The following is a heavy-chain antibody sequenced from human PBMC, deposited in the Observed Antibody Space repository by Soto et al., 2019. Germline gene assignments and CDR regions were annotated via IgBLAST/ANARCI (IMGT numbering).Heavy chain of an antibody. J-gene: IGHJ4*02. CDR1: GFTFSSYG. V-gene: IGHV3-30*18. CDR3: AKDLWTN. CDR2: ISYDGSNK. Sequence: GGSLRLSCAASGFTFSSYGMHWVRQAPGKGLEWVAVISYDGSNKYYADSVKGRFTISRDNSKNTLYLQMDSLRAEDTAVYYCAKDLWTNWGQGTLATVSS. D-gene: IGHD2-21*01.